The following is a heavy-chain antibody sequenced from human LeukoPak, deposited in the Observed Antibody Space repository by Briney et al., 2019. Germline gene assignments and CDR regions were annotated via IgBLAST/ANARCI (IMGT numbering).Heavy chain of an antibody. J-gene: IGHJ6*02. Sequence: PSETLSLTCTVSGDSVSSTGYYWGWIRQPPGKGLEWIGTIYYSGSTYYNPSLKSRVTISVDTSKNQFSLKLSSVTAADTAVYYCASRGYCSSTSCYLPYGMDVWGQGTTVTVSS. V-gene: IGHV4-39*01. CDR1: GDSVSSTGYY. D-gene: IGHD2-2*01. CDR3: ASRGYCSSTSCYLPYGMDV. CDR2: IYYSGST.